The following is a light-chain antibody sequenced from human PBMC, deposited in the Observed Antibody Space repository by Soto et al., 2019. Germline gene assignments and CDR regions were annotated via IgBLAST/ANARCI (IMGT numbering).Light chain of an antibody. CDR1: QSVSSSY. V-gene: IGKV3-20*01. CDR3: QLYGNPPWT. J-gene: IGKJ1*01. Sequence: TRSSGTVSLSTGERATLSCRASQSVSSSYLAWYQQKPGQAPRLLIYDASNRATGIPARFSGSGSGTDFTVTISILEPEDFAVYYSQLYGNPPWTFGQGTKVDIK. CDR2: DAS.